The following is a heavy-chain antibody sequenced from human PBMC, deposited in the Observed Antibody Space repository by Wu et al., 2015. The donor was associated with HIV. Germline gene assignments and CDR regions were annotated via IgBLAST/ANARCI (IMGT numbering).Heavy chain of an antibody. CDR3: ARERVDYDSGGYRAHRGYYFDY. J-gene: IGHJ4*02. D-gene: IGHD3-22*01. Sequence: QVQLVQSRAEVKKPGASVKVSCTAFGYTFINNFLHWVRQAPGQGPEWMGVINPRTDSTTYAQAFEGRLTMTRDTSKNTMYMELSSLRSDDTAKYYCARERVDYDSGGYRAHRGYYFDYWGQGTLVIVSS. V-gene: IGHV1-46*01. CDR1: GYTFINNF. CDR2: INPRTDST.